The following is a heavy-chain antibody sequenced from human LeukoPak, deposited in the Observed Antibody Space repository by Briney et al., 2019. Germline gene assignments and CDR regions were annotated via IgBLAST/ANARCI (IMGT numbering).Heavy chain of an antibody. CDR2: IYYSGST. Sequence: SETLSLTCTVFGGSISSYYWSWIRQPPGKGLEWIGYIYYSGSTNYNPSLKSRVTISVDTSKNQFSLKLSSVTAADTAVYYCARTSITMVRGAYFDYWGQGTLVTVSS. J-gene: IGHJ4*02. CDR1: GGSISSYY. V-gene: IGHV4-59*01. D-gene: IGHD3-10*01. CDR3: ARTSITMVRGAYFDY.